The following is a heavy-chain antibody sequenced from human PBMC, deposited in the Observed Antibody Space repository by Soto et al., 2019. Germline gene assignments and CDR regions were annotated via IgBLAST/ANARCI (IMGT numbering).Heavy chain of an antibody. CDR3: AQSARYCCSNSGYGEIDY. V-gene: IGHV4-4*02. J-gene: IGHJ4*02. CDR1: GLTISSTNW. Sequence: SETLSLTCSVSGLTISSTNWYRFVRQPPRKELTCTGGIYHSGSTNYKPSLKSRVTISADTPKNQLYLHLSTVTAADTAMYYYAQSARYCCSNSGYGEIDYWGQGTLVTVSS. D-gene: IGHD2-2*01. CDR2: IYHSGST.